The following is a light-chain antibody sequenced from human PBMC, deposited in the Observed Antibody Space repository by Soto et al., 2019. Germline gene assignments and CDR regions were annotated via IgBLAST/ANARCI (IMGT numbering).Light chain of an antibody. Sequence: QSVLTQPPSESGTPGQRVNISCSGSSSNIGSNTVNWYQQLPGTAPKLLIYSNNQRPSGVPDRFSGSKSGTSASLAISGLQSEDEADYYCAAWDDSLNGYVFGTGTKVTVL. CDR2: SNN. J-gene: IGLJ1*01. V-gene: IGLV1-44*01. CDR1: SSNIGSNT. CDR3: AAWDDSLNGYV.